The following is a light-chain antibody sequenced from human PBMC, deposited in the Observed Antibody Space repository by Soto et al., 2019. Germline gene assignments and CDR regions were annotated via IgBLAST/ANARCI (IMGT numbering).Light chain of an antibody. Sequence: EILLTQSPGTLSLSPGERATLSCRASQSVRNSYLAWYQQKPGQAPRLLIYGASGRATGIPDGFSGSGSGTDFTLTIRKLDPEDFAVYYCQQYGSSPYTFGQGTKLEI. J-gene: IGKJ2*01. CDR1: QSVRNSY. CDR3: QQYGSSPYT. V-gene: IGKV3-20*01. CDR2: GAS.